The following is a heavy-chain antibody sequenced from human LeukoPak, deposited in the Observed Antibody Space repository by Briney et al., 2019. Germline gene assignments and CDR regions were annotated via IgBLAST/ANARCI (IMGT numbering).Heavy chain of an antibody. CDR2: IYYSGST. CDR3: ARVEYSYPVGYYYYMDV. V-gene: IGHV4-30-4*08. Sequence: PSETLSLTCTVSGGSISSGDYYWRWIRQPPGKGLEWIGYIYYSGSTYYNPSLKSRVTISVDTSKNQFSLKLSSVTAADTAVYYCARVEYSYPVGYYYYMDVWGKGTTVTVSS. J-gene: IGHJ6*03. D-gene: IGHD5-18*01. CDR1: GGSISSGDYY.